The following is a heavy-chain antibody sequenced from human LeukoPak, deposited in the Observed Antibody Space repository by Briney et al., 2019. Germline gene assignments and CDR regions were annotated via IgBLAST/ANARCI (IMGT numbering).Heavy chain of an antibody. Sequence: PSETLSLTCTVSGGSITSSTYNWGWIRQPPGKGLEWIGSIYHSGSTFYNPSLKSRVTISINTSKNQFSLKLSSVTAADTAVYYCASQPYYVSSGYYFYGGQGTLVTVSS. J-gene: IGHJ4*02. CDR2: IYHSGST. CDR1: GGSITSSTYN. CDR3: ASQPYYVSSGYYFY. V-gene: IGHV4-39*01. D-gene: IGHD3-22*01.